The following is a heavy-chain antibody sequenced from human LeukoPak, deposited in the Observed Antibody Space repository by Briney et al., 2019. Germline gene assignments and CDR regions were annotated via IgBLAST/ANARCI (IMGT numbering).Heavy chain of an antibody. D-gene: IGHD3-3*01. CDR3: ARATGYDYWSGYYIDYFDY. CDR2: IYNTGTT. CDR1: GGSISSGSYF. J-gene: IGHJ4*02. Sequence: SETLSLTCTVSGGSISSGSYFWSWIRQPAGKGLEWIGRIYNTGTTNYNPSLKSRVTISVDTSKNQFSLKLSSVTAADTAVYYCARATGYDYWSGYYIDYFDYWGQGTLVTVSS. V-gene: IGHV4-61*02.